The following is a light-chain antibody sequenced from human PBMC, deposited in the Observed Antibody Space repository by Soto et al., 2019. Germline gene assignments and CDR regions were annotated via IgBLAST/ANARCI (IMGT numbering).Light chain of an antibody. V-gene: IGKV3-20*01. Sequence: EIVLTQSPGTLSLSPGERATLSCRASQSVSRSYLAWYQQKPGQAPRLLIYGASSRATGIPDRFSGSGSATDFTLTISGLQSEDSAVYFCQQYNNWPFSFGQGTRLEIK. CDR2: GAS. CDR3: QQYNNWPFS. CDR1: QSVSRSY. J-gene: IGKJ5*01.